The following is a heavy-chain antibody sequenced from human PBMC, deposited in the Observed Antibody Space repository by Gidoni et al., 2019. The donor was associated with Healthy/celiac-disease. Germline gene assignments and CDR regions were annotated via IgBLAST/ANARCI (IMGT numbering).Heavy chain of an antibody. V-gene: IGHV3-21*01. J-gene: IGHJ4*02. CDR1: GFTFSTYR. Sequence: EVQLVESGGGLFKLGGSLRLPWAPSGFTFSTYRMNWVRQAPGKGLEWGSAISNSSSYIYYADSVKGRFTISRDNAKNSLYLQMNSLRAEDTAVYYCARITGSGDYWGQGTLVTVSS. CDR2: ISNSSSYI. CDR3: ARITGSGDY.